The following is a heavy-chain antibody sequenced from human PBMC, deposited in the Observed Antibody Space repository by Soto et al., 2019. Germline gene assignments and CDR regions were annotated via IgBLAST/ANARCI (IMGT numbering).Heavy chain of an antibody. V-gene: IGHV4-39*01. Sequence: SETLSLTCTVSGGSISSSSYYWGWIRQPPGKGLEWIGSIYYSGSTYYNPSLKSRVTISVDTSRNQFSLKLSSVTAADTAVYYCARQWQQLVFGVDYWGQGTLVTVSS. D-gene: IGHD6-13*01. CDR2: IYYSGST. J-gene: IGHJ4*02. CDR1: GGSISSSSYY. CDR3: ARQWQQLVFGVDY.